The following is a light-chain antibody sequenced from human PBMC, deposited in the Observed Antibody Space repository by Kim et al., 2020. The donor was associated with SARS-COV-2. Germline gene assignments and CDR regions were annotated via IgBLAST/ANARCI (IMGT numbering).Light chain of an antibody. Sequence: NFMLTQPHSVSESPWKTVTIPCTRTSDTSATNYVQWYQQRPGRAPTTVIYEDYQRPSGVPDRFSASIDISSNSASLTISGLKTEDEADYYCQSYDSSTWVFGGGTQLTVL. V-gene: IGLV6-57*04. CDR3: QSYDSSTWV. CDR1: SDTSATNY. CDR2: EDY. J-gene: IGLJ3*02.